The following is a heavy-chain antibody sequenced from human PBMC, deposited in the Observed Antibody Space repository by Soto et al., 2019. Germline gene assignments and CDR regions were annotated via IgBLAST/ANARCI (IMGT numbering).Heavy chain of an antibody. CDR1: GGSISSYY. V-gene: IGHV4-59*08. CDR3: ASSAVAQYYFDY. D-gene: IGHD6-19*01. CDR2: MYYGGRT. Sequence: QVQLQESGPGLVKPSETLSLTCTVSGGSISSYYWSWIRQPPGKGLEWIGYMYYGGRTNYNPSLKSRVTIPVDTSKNQFSLKLSSVTAADTAVYYCASSAVAQYYFDYWGQGTLVTVSS. J-gene: IGHJ4*02.